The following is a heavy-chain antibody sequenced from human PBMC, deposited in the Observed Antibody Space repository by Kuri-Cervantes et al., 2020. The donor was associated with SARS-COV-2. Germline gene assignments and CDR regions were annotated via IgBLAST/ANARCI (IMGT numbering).Heavy chain of an antibody. D-gene: IGHD6-13*01. V-gene: IGHV3-20*04. CDR2: INWNGGST. Sequence: GGSLRLSCAASGFTFSSYSMSWVRQAPGKGLEWVSGINWNGGSTGYADSVKGRFTISRDNAKNSLYLQMNSLRAEDTALYYCARDRGPIAAAEFDYWGQGTLVTVSS. J-gene: IGHJ4*02. CDR3: ARDRGPIAAAEFDY. CDR1: GFTFSSYS.